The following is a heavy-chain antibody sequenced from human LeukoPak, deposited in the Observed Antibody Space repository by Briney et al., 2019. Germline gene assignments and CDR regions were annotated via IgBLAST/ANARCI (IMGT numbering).Heavy chain of an antibody. CDR1: GGSISNSNYY. V-gene: IGHV4-39*01. CDR2: IYYSGST. J-gene: IGHJ4*02. Sequence: NPSETLSLTCTVSGGSISNSNYYWGWIRQPPGKGLEWIGSIYYSGSTYYNPSLKSRVTISVDTSKNQFSLKLSSVTAADTAVYVCARLAIVGATTGNLDYWGQGTLVTVSS. D-gene: IGHD1-26*01. CDR3: ARLAIVGATTGNLDY.